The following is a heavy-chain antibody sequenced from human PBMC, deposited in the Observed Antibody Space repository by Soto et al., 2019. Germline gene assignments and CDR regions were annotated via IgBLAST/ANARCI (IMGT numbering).Heavy chain of an antibody. V-gene: IGHV3-53*01. CDR3: AHVGHIVGAIGAFDY. J-gene: IGHJ4*02. Sequence: GSLGRSCGVSGLSVGLGYRSRISKAPGKGLEWVSVIYSGGSTYYADSVKGRFTISRDNSKNTLYLQMNSLRAEDTAVYYCAHVGHIVGAIGAFDYWGQGTLVTVSS. CDR1: GLSVGLGY. CDR2: IYSGGST. D-gene: IGHD1-26*01.